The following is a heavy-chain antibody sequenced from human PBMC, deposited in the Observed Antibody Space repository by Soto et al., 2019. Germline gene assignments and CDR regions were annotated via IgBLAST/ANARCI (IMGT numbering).Heavy chain of an antibody. D-gene: IGHD1-1*01. V-gene: IGHV4-4*07. J-gene: IGHJ4*02. CDR2: IYSSGSA. CDR1: GDSINNYY. CDR3: ARGGTRSADLPTY. Sequence: VRLQESGPGLVEPSETLSLTCSVSGDSINNYYWSWIRQPAGKGLEWIGRIYSSGSANYNPSLKARGTMAVDTSKNQVFLGVTSVTAADTAVYFCARGGTRSADLPTYWGQGIQVIVSS.